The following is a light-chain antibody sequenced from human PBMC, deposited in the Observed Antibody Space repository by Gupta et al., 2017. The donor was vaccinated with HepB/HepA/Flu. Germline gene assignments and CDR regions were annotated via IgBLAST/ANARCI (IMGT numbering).Light chain of an antibody. CDR1: QSINVNF. CDR2: ATS. J-gene: IGKJ1*01. CDR3: QQNDTSPYT. V-gene: IGKV3-20*01. Sequence: LLTQSPGTLSLSPGERATLSCRASQSINVNFLVWYQQKPGLAPRLLFYATSRATDIPDRFSGSGSGTDFTLTIDRLEPEDVAVYYCQQNDTSPYTFGQGTKVEIK.